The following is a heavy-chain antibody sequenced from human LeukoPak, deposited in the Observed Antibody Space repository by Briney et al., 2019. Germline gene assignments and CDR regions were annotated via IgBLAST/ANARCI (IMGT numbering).Heavy chain of an antibody. D-gene: IGHD3-9*01. CDR1: GYTFTGYY. J-gene: IGHJ4*01. CDR2: INPNSGGT. V-gene: IGHV1-2*06. Sequence: ASVKVSCKASGYTFTGYYMHWVRQAPGQGLEWMGRINPNSGGTNYAQKFQGRVTMTRDTSISTAYMELSRLRSDDTAVYYCARGNSDILTGYYGSDDFAYCGHGTLVTVSS. CDR3: ARGNSDILTGYYGSDDFAY.